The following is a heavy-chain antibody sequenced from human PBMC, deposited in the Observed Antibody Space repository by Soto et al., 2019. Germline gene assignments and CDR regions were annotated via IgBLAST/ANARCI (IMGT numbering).Heavy chain of an antibody. CDR2: IIPIRGTT. CDR1: GGTFSSYT. D-gene: IGHD3-16*01. CDR3: AREWANNTVIGGVTYRYYNGMDV. V-gene: IGHV1-69*08. J-gene: IGHJ6*02. Sequence: SVKVSCKASGGTFSSYTISWVRQAPGQGLEWMGRIIPIRGTTNYAQKFQGRVTLTADKSTSTAYMELTGLRSEDSAVYYCAREWANNTVIGGVTYRYYNGMDVWGQGTTVTVSS.